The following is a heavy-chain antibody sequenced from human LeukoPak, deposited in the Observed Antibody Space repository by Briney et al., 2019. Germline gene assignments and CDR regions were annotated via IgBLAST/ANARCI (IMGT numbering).Heavy chain of an antibody. D-gene: IGHD3-9*01. J-gene: IGHJ4*02. CDR1: GFTFSSYG. CDR3: AKDLAGNRLVIIFDY. CDR2: IWYDGSNK. Sequence: PGRSLRLSCAVSGFTFSSYGMHWVRQAPGKGLEWVAVIWYDGSNKYYADSVKGRFTISRDNSKNTLYLQMNSLRAEDTAVYYCAKDLAGNRLVIIFDYWGQGTLVTVSS. V-gene: IGHV3-33*06.